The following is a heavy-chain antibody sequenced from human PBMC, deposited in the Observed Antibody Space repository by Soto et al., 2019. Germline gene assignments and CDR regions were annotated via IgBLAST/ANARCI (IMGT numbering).Heavy chain of an antibody. V-gene: IGHV4-59*01. D-gene: IGHD3-9*01. CDR1: GGSISRYY. CDR2: IYYSGST. J-gene: IGHJ4*02. Sequence: SETLSLTCTVSGGSISRYYWSWIRQPPGKGLEWIGYIYYSGSTNYNPSLKSRVTISVDTSKNQFSLKLSSVTAADTAVYYCARSRGYFDWLLLGYWGQGTLVTVSS. CDR3: ARSRGYFDWLLLGY.